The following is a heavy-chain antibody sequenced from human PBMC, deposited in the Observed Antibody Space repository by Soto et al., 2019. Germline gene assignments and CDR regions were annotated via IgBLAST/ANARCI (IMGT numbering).Heavy chain of an antibody. D-gene: IGHD4-17*01. CDR3: ARDITVTEGPFDY. J-gene: IGHJ4*02. CDR1: GYTLTGYY. CDR2: INPNSGGT. Sequence: ASVKVSCKASGYTLTGYYMHWVRQAPGQGLEWMGWINPNSGGTNYAQKFQGRVTMTRDTSISTAYMELSRLRSDDTAVYYCARDITVTEGPFDYWGQGTLVTVS. V-gene: IGHV1-2*02.